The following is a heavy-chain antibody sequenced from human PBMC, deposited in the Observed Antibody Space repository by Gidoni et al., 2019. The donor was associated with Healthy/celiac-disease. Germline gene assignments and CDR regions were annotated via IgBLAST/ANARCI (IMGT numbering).Heavy chain of an antibody. V-gene: IGHV3-74*01. CDR1: GFTFRSYW. Sequence: EVQLVESGGGLVQPGGSLRLSCAASGFTFRSYWMHWVRQAPGKGLVWVSRINSDGSSTSYADSVKGRFTISRDNAKNTLYLQMNSLRAEDTAVYYCARDSRDGYKRAFDIWGQGTMVTVSS. J-gene: IGHJ3*02. CDR3: ARDSRDGYKRAFDI. D-gene: IGHD5-12*01. CDR2: INSDGSST.